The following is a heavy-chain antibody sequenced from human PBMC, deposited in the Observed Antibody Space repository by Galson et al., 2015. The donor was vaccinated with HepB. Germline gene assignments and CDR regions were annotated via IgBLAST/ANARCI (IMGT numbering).Heavy chain of an antibody. CDR2: INPSSGGA. V-gene: IGHV1-2*02. J-gene: IGHJ5*02. D-gene: IGHD2-15*01. CDR3: ARGPIVVVEAVKRDWFDP. Sequence: SVKVSCKASGSTFTGYCMHWVRQAPGQGLEWMGWINPSSGGANYAQKFQGRVSMTRDTSISTGYMELSRLISDDTAVYYCARGPIVVVEAVKRDWFDPWGQGTLVTVSS. CDR1: GSTFTGYC.